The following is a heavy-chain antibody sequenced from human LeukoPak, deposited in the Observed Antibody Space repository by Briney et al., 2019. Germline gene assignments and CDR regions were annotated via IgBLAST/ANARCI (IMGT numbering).Heavy chain of an antibody. CDR1: GYSSTSYW. J-gene: IGHJ6*04. CDR2: IYPGDSDT. D-gene: IGHD3-9*01. V-gene: IGHV5-51*01. Sequence: SGESLKISCKGSGYSSTSYWIGWVRQMPGKGLEWMGIIYPGDSDTRYSPSFQGQVTISADKSISTAYLQWSSLKASDTAMYYCARGAYDILTGYGMDVWGKGTTVTVSS. CDR3: ARGAYDILTGYGMDV.